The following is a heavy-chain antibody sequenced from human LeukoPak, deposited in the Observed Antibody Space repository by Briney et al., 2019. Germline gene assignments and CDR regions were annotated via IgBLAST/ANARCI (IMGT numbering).Heavy chain of an antibody. CDR2: ISHDGAII. Sequence: PGGSLRLSCASSGFTFGTYWMHWVRLAPGKGLEWISYISHDGAIIYYADSVRGRFTISRDNARNSLYLQMHSLRAEDTAVYYCVRDNPRCCGVVPANIDDYWGQGTLVTVSS. CDR3: VRDNPRCCGVVPANIDDY. D-gene: IGHD2-15*01. CDR1: GFTFGTYW. J-gene: IGHJ4*02. V-gene: IGHV3-48*01.